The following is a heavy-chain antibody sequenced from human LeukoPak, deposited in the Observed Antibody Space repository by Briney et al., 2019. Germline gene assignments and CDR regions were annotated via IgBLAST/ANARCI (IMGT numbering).Heavy chain of an antibody. CDR3: ARQGRWLQFGNAFDI. CDR1: GYSFTSYW. V-gene: IGHV5-51*01. CDR2: IYPGDSDT. D-gene: IGHD5-24*01. J-gene: IGHJ3*02. Sequence: GESLKISCKGSGYSFTSYWIGWVRQMPGKDLEWMGIIYPGDSDTRYSPSFQGQVTISADKSISTAYLQWSSLKASDTAMYYCARQGRWLQFGNAFDIWGQGTMVTVSS.